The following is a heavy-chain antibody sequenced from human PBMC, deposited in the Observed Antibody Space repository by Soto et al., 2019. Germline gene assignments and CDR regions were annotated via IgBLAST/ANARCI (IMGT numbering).Heavy chain of an antibody. CDR1: GGSISSYY. Sequence: QVQLQESGPGLVKPSETLSLTCTVSGGSISSYYWSWIRQPPGKGLEWIGYIYYSGSTNYNPSLQSRVTISVDTSKNQFSLKLSSVTAADTAVYYCARGGSTRSYYYYGMDVWGQGTTVTVSS. D-gene: IGHD2-2*01. CDR3: ARGGSTRSYYYYGMDV. V-gene: IGHV4-59*01. CDR2: IYYSGST. J-gene: IGHJ6*02.